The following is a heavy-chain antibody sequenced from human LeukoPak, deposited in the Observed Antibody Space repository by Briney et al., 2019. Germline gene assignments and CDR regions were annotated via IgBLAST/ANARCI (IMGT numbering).Heavy chain of an antibody. Sequence: GASVKVSCKASGYTFTSYGISWVRQAPGQGLEWMGWISAYNGNTNYAQKLQGRVTMTTDTSTSTAYMELRSLRSDDTAVYYCARVGIHDDCTNGVCPNWFDPWGQGTLVTVSS. V-gene: IGHV1-18*01. D-gene: IGHD2-8*01. CDR3: ARVGIHDDCTNGVCPNWFDP. J-gene: IGHJ5*02. CDR2: ISAYNGNT. CDR1: GYTFTSYG.